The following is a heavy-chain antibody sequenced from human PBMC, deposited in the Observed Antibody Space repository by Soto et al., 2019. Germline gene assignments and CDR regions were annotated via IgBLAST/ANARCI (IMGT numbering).Heavy chain of an antibody. CDR1: GYTFTGYY. CDR2: INPNSGGT. D-gene: IGHD2-15*01. Sequence: GASVKVSCKASGYTFTGYYMHWVRQAPGQGLEWMGWINPNSGGTNYAQKFQGRVTMTRDTSISTAYMELSRLRSDDTAVYYCANLHCSGGSCYYVPDAFDIWGQGTMVTVSS. J-gene: IGHJ3*02. V-gene: IGHV1-2*02. CDR3: ANLHCSGGSCYYVPDAFDI.